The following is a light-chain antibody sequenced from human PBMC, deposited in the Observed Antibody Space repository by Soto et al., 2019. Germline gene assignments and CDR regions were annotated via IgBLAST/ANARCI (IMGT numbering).Light chain of an antibody. V-gene: IGKV3-11*01. J-gene: IGKJ5*01. CDR3: QQRSNWIN. Sequence: EIVLTQSPATLSFSPGERATLSFSASQSVSSYLAWYQQKPGQAPRLLIYDASNRATGIPARFSGSGSGTDFTLTISSLEPEDFAVYYCQQRSNWINFGQGTRLEIK. CDR2: DAS. CDR1: QSVSSY.